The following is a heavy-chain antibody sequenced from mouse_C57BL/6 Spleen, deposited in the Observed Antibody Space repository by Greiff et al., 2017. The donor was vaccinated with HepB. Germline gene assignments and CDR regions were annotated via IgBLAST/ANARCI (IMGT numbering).Heavy chain of an antibody. V-gene: IGHV3-6*01. Sequence: EVKLVESGPGLVKPSQSLSLTCSVTGYSITSGYYWNWIRQFPGNKLEWMGYISYDGSNNYNPSLKNRISITRDTSKNQFFLKLNSVTTEDTATYYCAREGIYYGLDYWGQGTTLTVSS. CDR1: GYSITSGYY. CDR3: AREGIYYGLDY. CDR2: ISYDGSN. D-gene: IGHD2-1*01. J-gene: IGHJ2*01.